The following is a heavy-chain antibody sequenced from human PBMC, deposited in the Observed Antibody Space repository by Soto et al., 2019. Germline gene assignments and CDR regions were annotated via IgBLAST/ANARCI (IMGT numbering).Heavy chain of an antibody. J-gene: IGHJ4*02. Sequence: EVQLVESGGGLVQPGGSLRLSCVASGFTFSRYWMHWVRQAPGKGLVWVSRISSDGSSTTYADSVKGRFTISRDNAKNTVFLQMNSLRVADTAVYYCARDWLDSSGYSFDSWGQGTLVTVSS. D-gene: IGHD3-22*01. CDR3: ARDWLDSSGYSFDS. V-gene: IGHV3-74*01. CDR2: ISSDGSST. CDR1: GFTFSRYW.